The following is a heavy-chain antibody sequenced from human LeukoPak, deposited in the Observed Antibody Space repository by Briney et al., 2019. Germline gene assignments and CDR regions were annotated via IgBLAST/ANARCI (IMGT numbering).Heavy chain of an antibody. V-gene: IGHV3-30-3*01. J-gene: IGHJ6*02. Sequence: GRSLRLSCAASGFTFSSYAMHWVRQAPGKGLEWVAVISYDGSSKYYADSVKGRFTISRDNSKNTLYLQMNSLRAEDTAVYYCAREMATSNSYYYYGMDVWGQGTTVTVSS. CDR3: AREMATSNSYYYYGMDV. D-gene: IGHD5-24*01. CDR1: GFTFSSYA. CDR2: ISYDGSSK.